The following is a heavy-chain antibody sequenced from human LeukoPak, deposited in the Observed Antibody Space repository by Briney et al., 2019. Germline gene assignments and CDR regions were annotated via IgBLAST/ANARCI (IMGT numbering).Heavy chain of an antibody. CDR2: IKDDGSEK. D-gene: IGHD1-1*01. CDR1: GFTFSSHW. J-gene: IGHJ4*02. Sequence: QPGGSLRLSCAGSGFTFSSHWMNWVRQAPGKGLEWVASIKDDGSEKHFLDSVRGRFTISRDNAKNSLYLQMNSLRAEDTAVYYCARGTGKYSLFDCWGQGTLVTVSS. CDR3: ARGTGKYSLFDC. V-gene: IGHV3-7*02.